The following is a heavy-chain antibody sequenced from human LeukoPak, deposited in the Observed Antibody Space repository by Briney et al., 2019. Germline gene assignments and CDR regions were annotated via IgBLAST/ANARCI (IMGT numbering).Heavy chain of an antibody. CDR2: ISSSSTYI. J-gene: IGHJ4*02. D-gene: IGHD3-22*01. Sequence: GGSLRLSCAASGFTFSRYSMNWVRQAPGKGLEWVSSISSSSTYIYYADSVEGRLTISRDNAKNSLYLQMNSLRAEDTSAYYCAREIVSSASYDYWGQGTLVTVSS. CDR1: GFTFSRYS. V-gene: IGHV3-21*01. CDR3: AREIVSSASYDY.